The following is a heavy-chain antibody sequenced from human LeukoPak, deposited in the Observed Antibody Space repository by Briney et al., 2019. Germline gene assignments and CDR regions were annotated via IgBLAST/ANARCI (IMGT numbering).Heavy chain of an antibody. CDR2: VYQSETT. J-gene: IGHJ4*02. Sequence: SETLSLTCTVSSGSISTFYWSWIRQPPGKGLEWIGYVYQSETTSYNPSLKRRVTISADTSKNQFSLRVTSVTAADTAVYYCARHGGSLGYFDNWGQGTLVTATS. V-gene: IGHV4-59*08. CDR1: SGSISTFY. D-gene: IGHD1-26*01. CDR3: ARHGGSLGYFDN.